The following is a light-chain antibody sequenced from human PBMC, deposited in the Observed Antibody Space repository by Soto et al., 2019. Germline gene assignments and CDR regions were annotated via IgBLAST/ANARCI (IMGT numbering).Light chain of an antibody. Sequence: DVVMTQTPLSLPVTAGEPASISCGSSRSHLGSNGGNTYVAWYLQRTGQSPHLLIYSLSYRASGVPARFSGSGAGTDLKLKISSVEDEDVGVYYCMQRMEFTITCGQGTRLEI. V-gene: IGKV2-40*01. CDR1: RSHLGSNGGNTY. J-gene: IGKJ5*01. CDR3: MQRMEFTIT. CDR2: SLS.